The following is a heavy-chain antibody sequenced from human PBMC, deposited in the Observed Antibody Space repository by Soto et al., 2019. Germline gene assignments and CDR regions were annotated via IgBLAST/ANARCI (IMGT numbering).Heavy chain of an antibody. V-gene: IGHV4-30-4*01. J-gene: IGHJ1*01. CDR2: IYYSGST. CDR3: ARRPQTCSGGRCYLYFHH. D-gene: IGHD2-15*01. CDR1: GGSISSGDYY. Sequence: QVQLQESGPGLVKPSQTLSLTCTVSGGSISSGDYYWSWIRQPPGKGLEWIGYIYYSGSTYYNPSHKSRVTISVDTSKNQSSLKLSSETAADTAVYYCARRPQTCSGGRCYLYFHHWGQGTLVNVSS.